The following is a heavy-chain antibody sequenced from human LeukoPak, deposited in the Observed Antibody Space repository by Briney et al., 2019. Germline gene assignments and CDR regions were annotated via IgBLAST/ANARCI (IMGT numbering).Heavy chain of an antibody. J-gene: IGHJ4*02. CDR2: IYYSGST. CDR1: GGSISSSSYY. CDR3: ARYYDFWSGSGYFDN. Sequence: SETLSLTCTVSGGSISSSSYYWGWIRQPPGKGPEWIGSIYYSGSTYYNTSLKSRVTMSVDTSKNQFSLNLSSVTAADTAVYYCARYYDFWSGSGYFDNWGQGTVVTVSS. V-gene: IGHV4-39*01. D-gene: IGHD3-3*01.